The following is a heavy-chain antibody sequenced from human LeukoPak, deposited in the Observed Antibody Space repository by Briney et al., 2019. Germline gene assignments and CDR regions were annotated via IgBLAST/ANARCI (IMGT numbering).Heavy chain of an antibody. D-gene: IGHD3-16*01. CDR1: GFTFSSYS. Sequence: GGSLRLSCAASGFTFSSYSMNWVRQAPGKGLEWVSSISSSSSYIYYADSVKGRFTISRDNAKNSLYLQMDSLRAEDTAVYYCARVIGDYYMDVWGKGTTVTVSS. J-gene: IGHJ6*03. CDR2: ISSSSSYI. CDR3: ARVIGDYYMDV. V-gene: IGHV3-21*01.